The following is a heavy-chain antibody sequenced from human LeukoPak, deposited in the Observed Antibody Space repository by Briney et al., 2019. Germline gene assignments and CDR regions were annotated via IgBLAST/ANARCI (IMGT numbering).Heavy chain of an antibody. J-gene: IGHJ5*02. CDR3: ARGILGYSSSQPGDGGWFDP. V-gene: IGHV1-69*13. CDR2: IIPIFGTA. Sequence: GASVKVSCKASGGTFSGYAISWVRQAPGQGLEWMGGIIPIFGTANYAQKFQGRVTITADESTSTAYMELSSLRSEDTAVYYCARGILGYSSSQPGDGGWFDPWGQGTLVTVSS. D-gene: IGHD6-6*01. CDR1: GGTFSGYA.